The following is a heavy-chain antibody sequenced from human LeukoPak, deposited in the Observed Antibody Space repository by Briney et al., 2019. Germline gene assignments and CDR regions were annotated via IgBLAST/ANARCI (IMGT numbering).Heavy chain of an antibody. V-gene: IGHV1-2*06. CDR1: GYTFTGYY. J-gene: IGHJ6*02. CDR3: ARIDIVVVPAAIDYYYYGMDV. Sequence: GASVKVSCKASGYTFTGYYMHWVRQAPGQGLEWMGRINPNSGGTNYAQKLQGRVTMTTDTSTSTAYMELRSLRPDDTAVYYCARIDIVVVPAAIDYYYYGMDVWGQGTTVTVSS. CDR2: INPNSGGT. D-gene: IGHD2-2*01.